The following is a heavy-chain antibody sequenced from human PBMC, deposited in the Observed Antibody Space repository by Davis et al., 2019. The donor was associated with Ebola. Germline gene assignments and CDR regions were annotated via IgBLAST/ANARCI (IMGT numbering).Heavy chain of an antibody. V-gene: IGHV1-69*13. CDR2: IIPILGTA. D-gene: IGHD2-15*01. Sequence: AASVKVSCKASGGTFSSYAISWVRQAPRQGLEWMGGIIPILGTANYAQKFQGRVTITADESTSTAYMELSSLRSEDTAVYYCARDRGSSFGIDVWGQGTTVTVSS. CDR1: GGTFSSYA. J-gene: IGHJ6*02. CDR3: ARDRGSSFGIDV.